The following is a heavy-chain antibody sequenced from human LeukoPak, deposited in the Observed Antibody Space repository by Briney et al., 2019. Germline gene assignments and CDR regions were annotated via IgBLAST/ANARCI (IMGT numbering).Heavy chain of an antibody. Sequence: GVSLRLSCAASGFTFGSYAMSWVRQAPGKGLEWVSAISGSGGSTYYADSVKGRFTISRDNSKNTLHLQMNSLRAEDTAVYYCAKAGYSSFDYWGQGTLVTVSS. CDR2: ISGSGGST. V-gene: IGHV3-23*01. CDR1: GFTFGSYA. CDR3: AKAGYSSFDY. D-gene: IGHD6-13*01. J-gene: IGHJ4*02.